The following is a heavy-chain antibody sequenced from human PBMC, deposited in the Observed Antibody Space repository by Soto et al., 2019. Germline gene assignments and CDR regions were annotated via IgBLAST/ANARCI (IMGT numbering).Heavy chain of an antibody. CDR1: GFTFSSYA. D-gene: IGHD2-2*01. Sequence: EVQLLESGGGLVQPGGSLRLSCAASGFTFSSYAMSWVRQAPGKGLEWVSAISGSGGSTYYADSVKGRFTISRDNSKNTLYLQMNSLRAADTAVYYCAKGLGYCSSTSCNWFDPWGQGTLVTVSS. V-gene: IGHV3-23*01. CDR2: ISGSGGST. J-gene: IGHJ5*02. CDR3: AKGLGYCSSTSCNWFDP.